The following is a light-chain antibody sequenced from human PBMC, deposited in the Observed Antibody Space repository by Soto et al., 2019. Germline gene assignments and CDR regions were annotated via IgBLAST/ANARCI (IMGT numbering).Light chain of an antibody. CDR1: SSDVGGYNY. CDR3: ISYTSSSTPYV. CDR2: EVS. Sequence: QSVLTQPASVSGSPGQSITISCTGTSSDVGGYNYVAWYQQHPGKVPRLMIYEVSNRPSGVSNRFSGSKSGSTASLTISGLQDEDEADYYCISYTSSSTPYVFGTGIKVT. J-gene: IGLJ1*01. V-gene: IGLV2-14*01.